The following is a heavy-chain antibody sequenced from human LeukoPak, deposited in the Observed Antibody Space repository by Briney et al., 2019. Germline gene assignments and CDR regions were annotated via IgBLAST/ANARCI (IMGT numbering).Heavy chain of an antibody. CDR3: ARVHCSGGGCYQRNDGLEF. CDR1: GFTFTSYS. Sequence: PGGSLRLSCAASGFTFTSYSMNWVRQAPGKGLEWVSSISINSDYIYYAVSMKGRFTVSRDNAKNSLYLQMNSLRAEDTAVYYCARVHCSGGGCYQRNDGLEFWGQGTMVTVSS. V-gene: IGHV3-21*01. J-gene: IGHJ3*01. D-gene: IGHD2-15*01. CDR2: ISINSDYI.